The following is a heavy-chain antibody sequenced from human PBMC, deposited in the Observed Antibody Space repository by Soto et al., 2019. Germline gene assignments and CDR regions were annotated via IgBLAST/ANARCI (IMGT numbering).Heavy chain of an antibody. D-gene: IGHD6-19*01. CDR2: IYYSGST. Sequence: QLQLQESGPGLVKPSETLSLTCTVSGGSISSSSYYWGWIRQPPGKGLEWIGSIYYSGSTYYNPSLKSRVTISVDTSKNQFSLKLSSVTAADTAVYYCARGPYSSGWHFDYWGQGTLVTVSS. V-gene: IGHV4-39*01. CDR3: ARGPYSSGWHFDY. CDR1: GGSISSSSYY. J-gene: IGHJ4*02.